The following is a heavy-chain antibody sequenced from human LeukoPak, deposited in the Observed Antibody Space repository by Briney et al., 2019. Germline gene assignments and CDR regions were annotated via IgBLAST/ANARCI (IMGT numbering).Heavy chain of an antibody. CDR2: IYYSGST. V-gene: IGHV4-39*07. D-gene: IGHD6-19*01. CDR3: ARREEGQWTLFQH. J-gene: IGHJ1*01. Sequence: PSETLSLTCTVAGGSISSSSYYWGWIRQPPGKGLEWIGSIYYSGSTYYNPSLKSRVTISVDTSKNQFSLKLSSVTAADTAVYYCARREEGQWTLFQHWGQGTLVTVSS. CDR1: GGSISSSSYY.